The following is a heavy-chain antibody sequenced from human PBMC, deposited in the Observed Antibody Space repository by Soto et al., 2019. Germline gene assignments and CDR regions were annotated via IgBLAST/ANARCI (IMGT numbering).Heavy chain of an antibody. J-gene: IGHJ6*02. Sequence: QVQLVQSGAEVKKPGSSVKVSCKASGGTFSSYAISWVRQAPGQGLEWMGGIIPIFGTANYAQKFQGRVTITADESTSTAYMELSSLRSEDTAVYYCARDLAQLVPYYYYYGMDVWGQGTTVTVSS. CDR1: GGTFSSYA. V-gene: IGHV1-69*01. CDR3: ARDLAQLVPYYYYYGMDV. D-gene: IGHD6-13*01. CDR2: IIPIFGTA.